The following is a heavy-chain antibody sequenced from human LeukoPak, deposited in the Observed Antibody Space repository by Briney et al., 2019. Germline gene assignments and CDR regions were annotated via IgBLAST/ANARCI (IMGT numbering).Heavy chain of an antibody. D-gene: IGHD4-17*01. V-gene: IGHV1-8*01. CDR3: ARVEWFRGYGDYDLYYYYMDV. J-gene: IGHJ6*03. CDR1: GYTVTSYD. CDR2: MNPNSGNT. Sequence: DSVKVSCKASGYTVTSYDINWVRQATGQGLEWMGWMNPNSGNTGYAQKFQGRVTMTRNTSISTAYMELSSLRSEDTAVYYCARVEWFRGYGDYDLYYYYMDVWGKGTTVTVSS.